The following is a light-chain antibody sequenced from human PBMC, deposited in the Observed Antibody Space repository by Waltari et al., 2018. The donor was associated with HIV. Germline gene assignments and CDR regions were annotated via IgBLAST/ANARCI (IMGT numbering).Light chain of an antibody. Sequence: LSCMASENVYTNLAWYQQKPGQAPRLLIYAASIRDTGVPVRFSGSGSGTVFTLTINILQSEDFAVYYCQQYNRRPPWTFGQGTKVEVK. CDR1: ENVYTN. J-gene: IGKJ1*01. CDR3: QQYNRRPPWT. V-gene: IGKV3D-15*03. CDR2: AAS.